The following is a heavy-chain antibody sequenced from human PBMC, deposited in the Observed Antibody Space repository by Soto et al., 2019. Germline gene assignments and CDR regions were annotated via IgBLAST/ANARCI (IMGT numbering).Heavy chain of an antibody. V-gene: IGHV1-18*01. CDR2: IIAYNVNT. CDR3: ARPYYYDNSGYQVAFYI. D-gene: IGHD3-22*01. CDR1: GYTFTSYG. Sequence: QVQLVQSGAEGKKPGASVKVSCKASGYTFTSYGISLVRQAPGQVLEWMGWIIAYNVNTNYSQKLQGLVTKATHPSTSTAFIELRSLRSDGNAVYFFARPYYYDNSGYQVAFYIWGQSIMVTVSS. J-gene: IGHJ3*02.